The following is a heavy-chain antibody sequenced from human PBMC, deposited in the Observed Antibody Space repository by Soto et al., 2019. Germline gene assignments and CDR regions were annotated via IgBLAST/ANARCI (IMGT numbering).Heavy chain of an antibody. CDR2: ISYDGSNK. V-gene: IGHV3-30-3*01. Sequence: QVQLVESGGGVVQPGRSLRLSCAASGFTFSSYAMHWVRQAPGKGLEWVAVISYDGSNKYYADSVKGRFTISRDNSKNTLYLQMNSLRAEDTAVYYRASDITVTTSWFDPCGHGTLVTVSS. CDR1: GFTFSSYA. J-gene: IGHJ5*02. CDR3: ASDITVTTSWFDP. D-gene: IGHD4-17*01.